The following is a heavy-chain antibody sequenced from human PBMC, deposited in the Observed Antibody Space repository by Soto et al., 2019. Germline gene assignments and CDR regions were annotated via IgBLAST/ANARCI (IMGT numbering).Heavy chain of an antibody. V-gene: IGHV3-30*18. CDR1: GFTFSSYG. J-gene: IGHJ4*02. CDR3: AKDNDFWSGYDDY. D-gene: IGHD3-3*01. Sequence: GGSLRLACAASGFTFSSYGMHWVRHAPGKGLECVAVISYDGSNKYYADSVKGRFTISRDNSKNTLYLQMNSLRAEDTAVYYCAKDNDFWSGYDDYWGQGTLVTVSS. CDR2: ISYDGSNK.